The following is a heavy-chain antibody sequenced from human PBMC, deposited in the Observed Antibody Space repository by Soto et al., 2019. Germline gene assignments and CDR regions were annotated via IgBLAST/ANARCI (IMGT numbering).Heavy chain of an antibody. Sequence: GGSLRLSCAASGFTFSSCAMSWVRQAPGKGLEWVSAISGSGGSTYYADSVKGRFTISRDNSKNTLYLQMNSLRAEDTAVYYYAKCDFWSGYYLESYYFDYWGQGTLVTVSS. CDR3: AKCDFWSGYYLESYYFDY. CDR2: ISGSGGST. D-gene: IGHD3-3*01. V-gene: IGHV3-23*01. J-gene: IGHJ4*02. CDR1: GFTFSSCA.